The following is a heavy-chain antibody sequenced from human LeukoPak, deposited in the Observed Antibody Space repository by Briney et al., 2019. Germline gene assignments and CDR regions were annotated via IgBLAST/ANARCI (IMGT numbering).Heavy chain of an antibody. Sequence: PSQTLSLTCTVSGGSISSGSYYWSWIRQPAGKGLEWNGRIYTSGSTNYNPSLKSRVTTSVDTSKNQFSLKLSSVTAADTAVYYCASYSYYDFWSGYFPDYYYYMDVWGKGTTVTVSS. CDR3: ASYSYYDFWSGYFPDYYYYMDV. CDR2: IYTSGST. CDR1: GGSISSGSYY. J-gene: IGHJ6*03. D-gene: IGHD3-3*01. V-gene: IGHV4-61*02.